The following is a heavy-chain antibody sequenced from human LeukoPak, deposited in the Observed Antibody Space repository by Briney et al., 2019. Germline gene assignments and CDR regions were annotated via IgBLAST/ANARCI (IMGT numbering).Heavy chain of an antibody. Sequence: ASVKLSCKASGYTFTGYYMHWVRQAPGQGLEWMGWINPNSGGTNYAQKFQGRVTMTRDTSISTAYMELSRLRSDDTAVYYCARDRVAAAGRDYYYYMDVWGKGTTVTVSS. J-gene: IGHJ6*03. D-gene: IGHD6-13*01. CDR1: GYTFTGYY. CDR2: INPNSGGT. CDR3: ARDRVAAAGRDYYYYMDV. V-gene: IGHV1-2*02.